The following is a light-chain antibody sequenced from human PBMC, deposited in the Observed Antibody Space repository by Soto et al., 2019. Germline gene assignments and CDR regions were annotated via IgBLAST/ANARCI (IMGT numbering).Light chain of an antibody. Sequence: QSVLTQPASVSGSPGQSITISCTGTSSDVGGYNYVSWYQQHPGKAPKLMIYDVSNRPSGVSNRFSGSKSGNTASLTISGLQAEDEADYYCSSYTSSGTYAFGTG. CDR1: SSDVGGYNY. CDR3: SSYTSSGTYA. J-gene: IGLJ1*01. CDR2: DVS. V-gene: IGLV2-14*01.